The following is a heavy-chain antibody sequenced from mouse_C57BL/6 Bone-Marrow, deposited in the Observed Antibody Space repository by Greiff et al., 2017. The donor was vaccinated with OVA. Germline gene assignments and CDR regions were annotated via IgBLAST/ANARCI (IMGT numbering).Heavy chain of an antibody. Sequence: QVQLQQSGAELVRPGTSVKVSCKASGYAFTNYLIEWVKQRPGQGLEWIGVINPGSGGTNYNEKLKGKATLTADKSSSTAYMQLSSLTSEDSAVYFCARRGGYYDYYAMDYWGQGTSVTVSS. CDR1: GYAFTNYL. V-gene: IGHV1-54*01. CDR3: ARRGGYYDYYAMDY. CDR2: INPGSGGT. D-gene: IGHD2-3*01. J-gene: IGHJ4*01.